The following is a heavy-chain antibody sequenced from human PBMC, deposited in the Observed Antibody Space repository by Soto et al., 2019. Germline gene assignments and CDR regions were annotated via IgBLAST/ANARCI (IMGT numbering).Heavy chain of an antibody. CDR1: GFTFSSYG. CDR2: IWYDGSNK. Sequence: GGSLRLSCAASGFTFSSYGMHWVRQAPGKGLEWVAVIWYDGSNKYYADSVKDRFTISRDNSKNTLYLQMNSLRAEDTAVYYCAREHERYDSSGYYLGFDYWGQGTLVTVSS. J-gene: IGHJ4*02. D-gene: IGHD3-22*01. V-gene: IGHV3-33*01. CDR3: AREHERYDSSGYYLGFDY.